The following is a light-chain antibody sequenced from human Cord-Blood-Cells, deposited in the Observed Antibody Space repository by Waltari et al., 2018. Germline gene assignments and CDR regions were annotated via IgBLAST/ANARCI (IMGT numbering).Light chain of an antibody. V-gene: IGKV1-39*01. CDR2: AAS. CDR1: QSISSY. J-gene: IGKJ2*01. Sequence: DIQMTQSPSSLSASVGERVTITCRASQSISSYLNWYQQKPGTAPTLLIYAASSLQSGVPSRFSGSGSGTDFTLTISSLQPEDFATYYCQQSYSTPPTFGQGTKLEIK. CDR3: QQSYSTPPT.